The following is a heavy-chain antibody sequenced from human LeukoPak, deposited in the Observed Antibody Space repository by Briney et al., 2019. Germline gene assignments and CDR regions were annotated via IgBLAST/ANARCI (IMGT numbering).Heavy chain of an antibody. CDR2: VYYSGST. V-gene: IGHV4-39*07. J-gene: IGHJ2*01. CDR3: ARRAVTTVHWYFDL. CDR1: GGSISSSGYY. Sequence: SETLSLTCTVSGGSISSSGYYWGWIRQPPGKGLEWIGSVYYSGSTFDNPSLKSRVTISLNTSKNQFCLKLSSVTAADTAVYYCARRAVTTVHWYFDLWGRGTLVTVSS. D-gene: IGHD4-17*01.